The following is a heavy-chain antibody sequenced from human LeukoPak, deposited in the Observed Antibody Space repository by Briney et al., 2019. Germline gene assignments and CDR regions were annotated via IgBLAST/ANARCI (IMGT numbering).Heavy chain of an antibody. V-gene: IGHV1-46*01. Sequence: GASVKVSCKASGYTFTSYYMHWVRQAPGQGLEWMGIINPSGGSTSYAQKFQGRVTMTRDTSTSTVYMELSSLRSEDTAVYYCAKGVSTRGYYYYYMDVWGKGTTVTVSS. J-gene: IGHJ6*03. CDR3: AKGVSTRGYYYYYMDV. D-gene: IGHD2-2*01. CDR2: INPSGGST. CDR1: GYTFTSYY.